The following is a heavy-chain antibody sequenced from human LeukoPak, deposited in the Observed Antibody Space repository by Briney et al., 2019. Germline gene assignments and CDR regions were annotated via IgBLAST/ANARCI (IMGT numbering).Heavy chain of an antibody. D-gene: IGHD3-22*01. V-gene: IGHV1-69*01. J-gene: IGHJ3*01. CDR1: GDTFSSYA. Sequence: SVKVSCKASGDTFSSYAISWLRQAPGQRLEWMGGIIPILGTTNYAQKFQGRVTITADESTSTLYMELRSLRSEDTAIYYCARDDYYDSSAYRENPFDVWGQGTMVTVSS. CDR3: ARDDYYDSSAYRENPFDV. CDR2: IIPILGTT.